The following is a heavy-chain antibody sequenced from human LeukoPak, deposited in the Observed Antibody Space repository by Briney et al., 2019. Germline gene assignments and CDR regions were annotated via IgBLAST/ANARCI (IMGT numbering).Heavy chain of an antibody. D-gene: IGHD1-26*01. J-gene: IGHJ4*02. CDR3: VGGRYS. Sequence: PRGSLRLSCAASGFTFSNYAMNWVRQAPGKGLEWVSTISISGSSTYYADSVKGRFTISRDNSKNTLYLQMNSLRAEDTALYYCVGGRYSWGQGTLVTVSS. CDR2: ISISGSST. V-gene: IGHV3-23*01. CDR1: GFTFSNYA.